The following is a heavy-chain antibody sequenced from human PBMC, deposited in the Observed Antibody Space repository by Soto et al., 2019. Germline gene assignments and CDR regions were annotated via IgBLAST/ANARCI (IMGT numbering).Heavy chain of an antibody. CDR1: GGSFSGYY. Sequence: PSETLSLTCAVYGGSFSGYYWSWIRQPPGKGLEWIGEINHSGSTNYNPSLKSRVTISVDTSKNQFSLKLSSVTAADTAVYYCARGTPYQLPNYYYYGMDVWGQGTTVTVSS. D-gene: IGHD2-2*01. CDR2: INHSGST. V-gene: IGHV4-34*01. CDR3: ARGTPYQLPNYYYYGMDV. J-gene: IGHJ6*02.